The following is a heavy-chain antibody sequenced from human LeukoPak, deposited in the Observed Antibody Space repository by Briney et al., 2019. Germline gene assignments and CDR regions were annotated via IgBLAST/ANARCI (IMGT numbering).Heavy chain of an antibody. D-gene: IGHD6-19*01. CDR2: INHSGST. V-gene: IGHV4-39*07. CDR3: ARGVLLGWYPGWFDP. CDR1: GGSISSSSYY. J-gene: IGHJ5*02. Sequence: SETLSLTCTVSGGSISSSSYYWGWIRQPPGKGLEWIGEINHSGSTNYNPSLKSRVTISVDTSKNQFSLKLSSVTAADTAVYYCARGVLLGWYPGWFDPWGQGTLVTVSS.